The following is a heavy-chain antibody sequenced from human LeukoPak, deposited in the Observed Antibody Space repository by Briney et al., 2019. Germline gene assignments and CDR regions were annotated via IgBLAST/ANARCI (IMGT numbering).Heavy chain of an antibody. CDR3: AKDPRTAAAYYFDY. D-gene: IGHD6-13*01. Sequence: HPGGSLRLSCVASGFTFSSYAMHWVRQAPGKGLEWVAVISKDGRDKHHADSVKGRFTISRDNSKNTLYLQMDSLRAEDTAVYFCAKDPRTAAAYYFDYWGQGILVTVSS. CDR1: GFTFSSYA. J-gene: IGHJ4*02. CDR2: ISKDGRDK. V-gene: IGHV3-30*18.